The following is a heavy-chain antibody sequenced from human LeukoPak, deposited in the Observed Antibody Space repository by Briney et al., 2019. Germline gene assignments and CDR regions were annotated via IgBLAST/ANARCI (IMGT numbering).Heavy chain of an antibody. Sequence: SETLSLTCTVSGYSISSGYYWGWIRQPPGKGLEWIGYIYYSGSTYYNPSLKSRVTISVDTSKNQFSLKLSSVTAADTAVYYCARDRSGYGPFDYWGQGTLVTVSS. V-gene: IGHV4-38-2*02. CDR2: IYYSGST. CDR1: GYSISSGYY. CDR3: ARDRSGYGPFDY. J-gene: IGHJ4*02. D-gene: IGHD5-12*01.